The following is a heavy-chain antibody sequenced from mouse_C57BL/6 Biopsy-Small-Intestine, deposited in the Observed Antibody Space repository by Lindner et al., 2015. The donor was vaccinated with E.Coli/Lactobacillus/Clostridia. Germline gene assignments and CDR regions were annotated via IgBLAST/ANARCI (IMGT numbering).Heavy chain of an antibody. Sequence: VQLQESGPGLVKPSQTLSLTCSVTGYSITSDYWNWIRKFPGNKLEYMGYISYSGSTYYNPSLKSRISITRDTSKDQHYLQLNSVTTEDTATYYCARYSRYGSSPLYWYFDVWGTGTTVTVSS. J-gene: IGHJ1*03. CDR1: GYSITSDY. D-gene: IGHD1-1*01. CDR3: ARYSRYGSSPLYWYFDV. V-gene: IGHV3-8*01. CDR2: ISYSGST.